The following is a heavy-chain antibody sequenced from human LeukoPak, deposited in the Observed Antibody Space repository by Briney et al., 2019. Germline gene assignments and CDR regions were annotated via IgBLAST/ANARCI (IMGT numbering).Heavy chain of an antibody. D-gene: IGHD3-16*01. V-gene: IGHV3-21*01. CDR3: ARAKLGGGVTNNDY. CDR2: ISSSSSYI. CDR1: GLTFSSYS. J-gene: IGHJ4*02. Sequence: GGSLRLSCAASGLTFSSYSMNWVRQAPGKGLEWVSSISSSSSYIYYADSVKGRFTISRDNAKNSLYLQMNSLRAEDTAVYYCARAKLGGGVTNNDYWGQGTLVTVSS.